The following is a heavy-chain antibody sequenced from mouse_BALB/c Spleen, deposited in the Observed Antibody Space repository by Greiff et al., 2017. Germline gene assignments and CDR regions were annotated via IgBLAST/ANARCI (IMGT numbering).Heavy chain of an antibody. D-gene: IGHD2-3*01. J-gene: IGHJ3*01. CDR3: ARGRVLGDGYPPFAY. V-gene: IGHV1-9*01. Sequence: QVQLQQSGAELMKPGASVKISCKATGYTFSSYWIEWVKQRPGHGLEWIGEILPGSGSTNYNEKFKGKATFTADTSSNTAYMQLSSLTSEDSAVYYCARGRVLGDGYPPFAYWGQGTLVTVSA. CDR2: ILPGSGST. CDR1: GYTFSSYW.